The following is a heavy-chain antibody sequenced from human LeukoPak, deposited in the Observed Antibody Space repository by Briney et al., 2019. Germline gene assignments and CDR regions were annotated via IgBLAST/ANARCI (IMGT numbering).Heavy chain of an antibody. D-gene: IGHD6-19*01. CDR1: GYTFTSYA. J-gene: IGHJ4*02. Sequence: GASVKVSCKASGYTFTSYAMHWVRQAPGQRLEWMGWINAGNGNTKYSQKFQGRVTITRDTYASTAYMELSSLRSEDTAVYYCARSGYSSGWYEYYFDYWGQGTLVTVSS. V-gene: IGHV1-3*01. CDR2: INAGNGNT. CDR3: ARSGYSSGWYEYYFDY.